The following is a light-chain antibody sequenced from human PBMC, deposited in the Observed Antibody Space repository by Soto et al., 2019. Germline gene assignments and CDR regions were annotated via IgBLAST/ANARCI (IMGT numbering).Light chain of an antibody. Sequence: EIVLTQSPLSLPVTPGEPASISCRASQSLLNSHGYNYLDWYLQKPGQSPQLLIFLGSNRASGVPDRFSGSGSGTDFTLKISRVEADDVGVYYCMQSLESVTFGGGTKVEIK. CDR3: MQSLESVT. J-gene: IGKJ4*01. CDR1: QSLLNSHGYNY. V-gene: IGKV2-28*01. CDR2: LGS.